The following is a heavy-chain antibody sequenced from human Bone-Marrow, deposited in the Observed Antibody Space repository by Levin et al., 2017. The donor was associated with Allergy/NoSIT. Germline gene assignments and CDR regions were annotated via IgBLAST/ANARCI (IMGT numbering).Heavy chain of an antibody. CDR1: GITFGSFE. Sequence: GESLKISCAASGITFGSFEMNWVRQAPGKGLEWVSLIKTSGGSTYYADSVKGRFTVSRDNAKNSLYLQMNSLRAEDTAVYYCATWDLHRSDRDYWGQGTLVTVSS. J-gene: IGHJ4*02. CDR2: IKTSGGST. D-gene: IGHD1-26*01. V-gene: IGHV3-48*03. CDR3: ATWDLHRSDRDY.